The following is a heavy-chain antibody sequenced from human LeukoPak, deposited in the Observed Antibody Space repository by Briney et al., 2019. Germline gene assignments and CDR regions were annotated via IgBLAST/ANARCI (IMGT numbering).Heavy chain of an antibody. V-gene: IGHV4-4*07. CDR1: GGSIGSYY. Sequence: SETLLLTWTVSGGSIGSYYWSWIRQPAGKGLEWIGRIYTSGSTNYNPSLKSRVTMSVDTSKNQFSLKLSSVTAADTAVYYCASLTYYDSSRGAFDIWGQGTMVTVSS. J-gene: IGHJ3*02. CDR2: IYTSGST. D-gene: IGHD3-22*01. CDR3: ASLTYYDSSRGAFDI.